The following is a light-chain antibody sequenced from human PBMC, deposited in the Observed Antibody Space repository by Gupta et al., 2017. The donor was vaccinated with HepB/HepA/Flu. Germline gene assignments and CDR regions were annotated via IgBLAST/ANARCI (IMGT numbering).Light chain of an antibody. V-gene: IGKV3-20*01. Sequence: EIVLTLSPGTLSLSPEERATLSCRASQSVSSSYLHWYQQKPGQAPRLIMYAVSSRATGIPDRFSGSGSGTDFTLTISRLEPEDFAVYYCQQYGSLTWTFGQGTKVEMK. CDR2: AVS. J-gene: IGKJ1*01. CDR1: QSVSSSY. CDR3: QQYGSLTWT.